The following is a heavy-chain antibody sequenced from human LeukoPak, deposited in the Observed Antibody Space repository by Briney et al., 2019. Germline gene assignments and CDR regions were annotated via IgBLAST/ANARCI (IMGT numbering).Heavy chain of an antibody. J-gene: IGHJ4*02. CDR1: GYTFTTYY. D-gene: IGHD5-18*01. Sequence: ASVKVSCKASGYTFTTYYIHWVRQAPGQGLEWMGGFDPEDGETINVQKFQGRVTMTEDTSTDTAYMELSSLRSEDTAVYYCATDGDRYGYELDYWGQGTLVTVSS. CDR2: FDPEDGET. CDR3: ATDGDRYGYELDY. V-gene: IGHV1-24*01.